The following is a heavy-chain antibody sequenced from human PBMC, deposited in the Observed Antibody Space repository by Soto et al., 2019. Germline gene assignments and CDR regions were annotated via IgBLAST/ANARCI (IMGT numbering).Heavy chain of an antibody. Sequence: ASVKVSCKASGYTFTRYTMNWVRQAPGQRLEWMGWINPDNGNTKSSQKFQDRVIITRDTSANTAYMDLSSLRSEDTAVYYCARGIATGQLDPWGQGTLVTVSS. CDR1: GYTFTRYT. D-gene: IGHD2-15*01. CDR3: ARGIATGQLDP. J-gene: IGHJ5*02. CDR2: INPDNGNT. V-gene: IGHV1-3*01.